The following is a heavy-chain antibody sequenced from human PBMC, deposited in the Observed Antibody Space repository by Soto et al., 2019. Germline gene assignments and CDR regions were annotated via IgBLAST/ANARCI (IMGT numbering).Heavy chain of an antibody. D-gene: IGHD6-19*01. V-gene: IGHV1-45*02. CDR1: GYTFTYRY. Sequence: GASVKVSCKASGYTFTYRYLHWVRHAPGQALEWMGWITPFNGNTNYAQKFQDRVTITRDRSMSTAYMELSSLRSEDTAMYYCARSVGSGWPDAFDIWGQGTMVTVSS. J-gene: IGHJ3*02. CDR2: ITPFNGNT. CDR3: ARSVGSGWPDAFDI.